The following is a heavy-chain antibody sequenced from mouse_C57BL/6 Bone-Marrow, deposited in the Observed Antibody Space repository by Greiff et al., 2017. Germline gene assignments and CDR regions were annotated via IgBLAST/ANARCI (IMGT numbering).Heavy chain of an antibody. CDR3: ARDPFYDGGAMDY. J-gene: IGHJ4*01. Sequence: DVHLVESGGGLVKPGGSLKLSCAASGFTFSSYAMSWVRQTPEKRLEWVATISDGGSYTYYPDNVKGRFTISRDNAKNNLYLQISHLKSEDTAMYYCARDPFYDGGAMDYWGQGTSVTVSS. D-gene: IGHD2-3*01. V-gene: IGHV5-4*01. CDR1: GFTFSSYA. CDR2: ISDGGSYT.